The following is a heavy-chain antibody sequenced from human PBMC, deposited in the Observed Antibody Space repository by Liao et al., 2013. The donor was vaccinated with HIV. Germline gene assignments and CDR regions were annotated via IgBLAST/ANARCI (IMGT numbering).Heavy chain of an antibody. J-gene: IGHJ4*02. CDR1: GGSISSTGYY. CDR3: ARLNYYYDSSGVFDY. Sequence: QVQLQQSGPGLVKPSETLSLTCTVSGGSISSTGYYWGWIRQPPGKGLEWIGSIFYSGSTYYNPSLKSRVTISVDMSKNQFSLKLSSVTAADTAVYYCARLNYYYDSSGVFDYWGQGTLVTVSS. D-gene: IGHD3-22*01. V-gene: IGHV4-39*07. CDR2: IFYSGST.